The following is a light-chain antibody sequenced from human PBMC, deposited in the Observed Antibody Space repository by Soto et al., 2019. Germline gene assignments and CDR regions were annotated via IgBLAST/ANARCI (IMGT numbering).Light chain of an antibody. CDR2: AAS. Sequence: DIQMTQSPSSLPASVGDRVTITCRASQSITNYLSWYQQRPGKAPKLLIHAASNLQSGVPSRFSGSGSETDFSLTISSLQPEEFATYYCQQSYSAPRTFGQGTKVEIK. CDR3: QQSYSAPRT. V-gene: IGKV1-39*01. J-gene: IGKJ2*01. CDR1: QSITNY.